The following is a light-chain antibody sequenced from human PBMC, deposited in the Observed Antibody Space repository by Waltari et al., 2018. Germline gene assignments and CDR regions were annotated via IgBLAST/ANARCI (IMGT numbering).Light chain of an antibody. V-gene: IGKV1-12*01. Sequence: DIQMTQSPSSLSASVGDKVTITCRASQGISSWLAWYQQKPGKAPKLLIYASSSLQSGVPSRFIGSGSGTDYTLTISSLQPEDFATYYCQQGYNTPWTFGQGTRLEIK. CDR3: QQGYNTPWT. J-gene: IGKJ1*01. CDR1: QGISSW. CDR2: ASS.